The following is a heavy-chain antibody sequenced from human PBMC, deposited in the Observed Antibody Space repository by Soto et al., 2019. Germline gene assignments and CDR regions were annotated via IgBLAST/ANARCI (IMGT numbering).Heavy chain of an antibody. CDR3: ARDSRESGYYGMDV. CDR2: IIPIFGTA. V-gene: IGHV1-69*13. Sequence: ASVKVSCNASGGTFSSYAISLVRQAPGQGLEWMGGIIPIFGTANYAQKFQGRVTITADESTSTAYMELSSLRSEDTAVYYCARDSRESGYYGMDVWGQGTTVTVSS. CDR1: GGTFSSYA. D-gene: IGHD7-27*01. J-gene: IGHJ6*02.